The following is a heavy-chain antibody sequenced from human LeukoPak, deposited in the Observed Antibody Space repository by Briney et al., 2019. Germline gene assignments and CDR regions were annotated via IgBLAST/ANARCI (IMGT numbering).Heavy chain of an antibody. CDR2: INTDGGTT. Sequence: GGSLRLSCAASGFTFSTFAMQWVRQAPEKGLEYVSGINTDGGTTYYANSVKGRFTISRDNPKNTLYLQMGSLRVEDAAVYYCARDGVATNDYWGQGTLVTVSS. CDR1: GFTFSTFA. V-gene: IGHV3-64*01. D-gene: IGHD5-24*01. CDR3: ARDGVATNDY. J-gene: IGHJ4*02.